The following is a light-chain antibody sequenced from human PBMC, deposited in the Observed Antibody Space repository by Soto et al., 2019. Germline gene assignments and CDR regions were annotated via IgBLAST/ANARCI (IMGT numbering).Light chain of an antibody. J-gene: IGKJ1*01. CDR2: GAS. Sequence: EIVMTQSPATLSVSPGERATLSCRASQSVSSNLAWYQQKPGHAPRLLIYGASTRATGIPARFSGSGSGTEFTLTISSLQSEDFAIYYCQQYNNWWTFGQGTKVELK. CDR1: QSVSSN. V-gene: IGKV3-15*01. CDR3: QQYNNWWT.